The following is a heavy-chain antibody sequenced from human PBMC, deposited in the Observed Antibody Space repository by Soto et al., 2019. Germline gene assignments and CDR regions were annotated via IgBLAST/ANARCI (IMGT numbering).Heavy chain of an antibody. J-gene: IGHJ4*02. V-gene: IGHV3-30*18. CDR3: AKGGATIPFDY. Sequence: QVQLVESGGGVVQPGRSLRLSCAASGFTFSSYGMHWVRQAPGKGLEWVAVISYDGSNKYYADSVKGRFTISRDNSKNPLYLQMNSLRAEDTAVYYCAKGGATIPFDYWGQGTLVTVSS. D-gene: IGHD1-26*01. CDR1: GFTFSSYG. CDR2: ISYDGSNK.